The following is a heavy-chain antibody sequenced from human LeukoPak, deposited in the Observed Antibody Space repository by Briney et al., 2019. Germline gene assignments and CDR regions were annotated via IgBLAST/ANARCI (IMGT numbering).Heavy chain of an antibody. CDR2: INSDGSST. V-gene: IGHV3-74*01. J-gene: IGHJ4*02. CDR3: ARGKYDFWSGYYNLGDYFDY. Sequence: QSGGSLRLSCAASGFTFSSNWMPWVRQAPGKGLVWVSRINSDGSSTSYADSVKGRFTMSRDNAKNTLYLQMNSLRAEDTAVYYCARGKYDFWSGYYNLGDYFDYWGQGTLVTVSS. CDR1: GFTFSSNW. D-gene: IGHD3-3*01.